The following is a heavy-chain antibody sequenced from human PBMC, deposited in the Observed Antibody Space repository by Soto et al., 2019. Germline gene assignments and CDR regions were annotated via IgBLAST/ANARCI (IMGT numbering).Heavy chain of an antibody. Sequence: ASVKVSCKASGYTFTGHYIHWVRQAPEQGPEWMGEIGPETGATRYAQKFRGRVTMTRDMSITTVYMELNNLSPDDTAVYYCGRGRSDQRVVFYWGQGTPVTVSS. V-gene: IGHV1-2*02. CDR3: GRGRSDQRVVFY. CDR1: GYTFTGHY. CDR2: IGPETGAT. J-gene: IGHJ4*02. D-gene: IGHD2-21*02.